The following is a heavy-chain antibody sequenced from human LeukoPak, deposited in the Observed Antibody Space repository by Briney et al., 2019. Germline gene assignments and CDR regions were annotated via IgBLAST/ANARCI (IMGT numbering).Heavy chain of an antibody. V-gene: IGHV3-15*04. CDR3: TTDYYGSGSYPDAFDI. CDR1: GFTFTNAW. J-gene: IGHJ3*02. D-gene: IGHD3-10*01. CDR2: FESKTDGGTT. Sequence: PGGSLRLSCAASGFTFTNAWMSWVRQAPGKGLDWVGRFESKTDGGTTDYAAPVKGRFTFSRDDSKNTLYLQMHSLKTEDTAVYYCTTDYYGSGSYPDAFDIWGRGTMVTVSS.